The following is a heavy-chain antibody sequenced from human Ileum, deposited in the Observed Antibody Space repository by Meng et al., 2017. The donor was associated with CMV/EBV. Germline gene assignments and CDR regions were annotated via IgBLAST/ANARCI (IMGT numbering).Heavy chain of an antibody. Sequence: GESLKISCAASGFSVSSNDMSWVRQAPGKGLEWVSVIYSGGTTYYADSVKGRITILRDNSKNTLNLQMNSLEVEDTAVYYCARYRHYGMDVWGQGTTVTVSS. J-gene: IGHJ6*02. D-gene: IGHD1-26*01. V-gene: IGHV3-53*01. CDR3: ARYRHYGMDV. CDR2: IYSGGTT. CDR1: GFSVSSND.